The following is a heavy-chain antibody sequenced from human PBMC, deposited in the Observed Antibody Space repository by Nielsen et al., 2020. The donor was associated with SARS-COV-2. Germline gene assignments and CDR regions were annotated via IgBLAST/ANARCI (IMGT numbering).Heavy chain of an antibody. D-gene: IGHD2-2*01. Sequence: GGSLRLSCAASGFTFSSYAMHWVRQAPGKGLEWVAVISYDGSNKYYADSVKGRFTISRDNSKNTLYLQMNSLRAEDTAVYYCAKGGDSTSCYQGCYYGMDVWGQGTTVTVSS. J-gene: IGHJ6*02. V-gene: IGHV3-30-3*01. CDR2: ISYDGSNK. CDR1: GFTFSSYA. CDR3: AKGGDSTSCYQGCYYGMDV.